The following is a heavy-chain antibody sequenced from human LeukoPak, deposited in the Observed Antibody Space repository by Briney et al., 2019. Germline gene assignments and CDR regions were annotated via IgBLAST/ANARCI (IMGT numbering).Heavy chain of an antibody. Sequence: SETLSLTCTVSGGSISSYYWSWIRQPPGKGLEWIGYIYYSGSTNYNPSLKSRVTISVDTSKNQFSLKLSSVTAADTAFYYCARRAYSDLYFDYWGQGTLVTVSS. D-gene: IGHD4-11*01. CDR2: IYYSGST. V-gene: IGHV4-59*08. CDR1: GGSISSYY. CDR3: ARRAYSDLYFDY. J-gene: IGHJ4*02.